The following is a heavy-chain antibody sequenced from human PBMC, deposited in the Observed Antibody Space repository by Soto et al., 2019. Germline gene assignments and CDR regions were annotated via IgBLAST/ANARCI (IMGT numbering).Heavy chain of an antibody. V-gene: IGHV3-48*03. CDR2: NSSSGSTK. Sequence: PGGSLRLSCAASGFTFRNYEMNWVRQAPGKGLEWISYNSSSGSTKSYADSVKGRFTISRDNAQNSLFLQMNSLRAEDTAVYYCARDYDSTGYVFDYWGQGTLVTVSS. CDR1: GFTFRNYE. J-gene: IGHJ4*02. D-gene: IGHD3-22*01. CDR3: ARDYDSTGYVFDY.